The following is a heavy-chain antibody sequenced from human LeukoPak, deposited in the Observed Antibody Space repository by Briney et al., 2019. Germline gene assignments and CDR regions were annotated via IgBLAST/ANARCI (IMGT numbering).Heavy chain of an antibody. J-gene: IGHJ5*02. D-gene: IGHD3-10*01. CDR2: IYTSGTT. CDR1: GDSFSTYY. Sequence: SETLSLTCTVSGDSFSTYYWSWIRQPAGKGLEWIGHIYTSGTTNYNPSLKSRVTISVETSKNQFSLKLKSVTAADTAVYYCARGGYYGSGNDFRFDPWGQGTLVTVSS. CDR3: ARGGYYGSGNDFRFDP. V-gene: IGHV4-4*07.